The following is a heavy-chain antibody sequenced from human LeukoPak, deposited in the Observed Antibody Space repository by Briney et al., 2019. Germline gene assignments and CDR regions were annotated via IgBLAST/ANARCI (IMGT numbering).Heavy chain of an antibody. V-gene: IGHV3-48*04. D-gene: IGHD7-27*01. J-gene: IGHJ4*02. CDR2: ISSSSSTI. CDR3: AKGPYWGLGPFDY. Sequence: GGSLRLSCAASGFTFSTYAMSWVRQAPGKGLEWVSYISSSSSTIYYADSVKGRFIISRDNAKNTLYLQMNSLRAEDTAVYYCAKGPYWGLGPFDYWGQGTLVTVSS. CDR1: GFTFSTYA.